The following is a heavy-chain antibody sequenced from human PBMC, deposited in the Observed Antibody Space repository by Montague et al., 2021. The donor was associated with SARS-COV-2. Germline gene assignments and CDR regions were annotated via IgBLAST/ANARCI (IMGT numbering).Heavy chain of an antibody. V-gene: IGHV4-59*01. J-gene: IGHJ6*02. CDR2: IYYSGTT. CDR1: GGSISSYF. CDR3: ARVDRYYDFWSGYTEYYYYGMDV. Sequence: SETLSLTCTVSGGSISSYFWSWIRQPPGKGLEWIGFIYYSGTTNYSPSLKSRVTISVDTSKNQFSLKLSSVTAADTAVYYCARVDRYYDFWSGYTEYYYYGMDVWGQGTTVTVSS. D-gene: IGHD3-3*01.